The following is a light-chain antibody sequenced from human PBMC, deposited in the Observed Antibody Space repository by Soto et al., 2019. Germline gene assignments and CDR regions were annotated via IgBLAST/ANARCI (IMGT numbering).Light chain of an antibody. CDR2: TAS. CDR1: QSISSW. CDR3: QHYNSYSEA. V-gene: IGKV1-5*03. J-gene: IGKJ1*01. Sequence: DIQMTQSPSTLSGSVGDRVTITCRASQSISSWLAWYQQKPGKAPKLLIYTASNLESGVPSRFRGSGSGTESTLTISSLQPDDFATYYCQHYNSYSEAFGQGTKVDIK.